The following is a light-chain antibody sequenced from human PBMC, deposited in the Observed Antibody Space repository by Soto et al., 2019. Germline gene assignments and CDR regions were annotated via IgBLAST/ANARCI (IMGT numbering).Light chain of an antibody. CDR1: QSISSW. V-gene: IGKV1-5*03. CDR2: KAS. CDR3: QQYNDNWT. Sequence: DIQMTQSPSTLSASVGDRVTITCRASQSISSWLAWYQQKPGKAPKLLIYKASTLPSGVPSRFSASGSGTEFSLAVSSPQPDDSATYYCQQYNDNWTFGQVTKVEIK. J-gene: IGKJ1*01.